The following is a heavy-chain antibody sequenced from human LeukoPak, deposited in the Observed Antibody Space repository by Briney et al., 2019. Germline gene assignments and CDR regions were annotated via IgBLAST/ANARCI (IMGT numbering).Heavy chain of an antibody. V-gene: IGHV3-33*01. Sequence: GGSLRLPCAASGFIFSSFGMHWVRQAPGKGLEWVAAIRSDGSDKYFADSVKGRFTISRDKSKSTMYLQMDTLRAEDTAVYYCARDSCSSKTCLDYWGQGTLVTVSS. D-gene: IGHD2-2*01. J-gene: IGHJ4*02. CDR3: ARDSCSSKTCLDY. CDR2: IRSDGSDK. CDR1: GFIFSSFG.